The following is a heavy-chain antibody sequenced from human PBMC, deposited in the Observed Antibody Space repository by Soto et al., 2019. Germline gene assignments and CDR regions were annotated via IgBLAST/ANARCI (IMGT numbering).Heavy chain of an antibody. D-gene: IGHD1-1*01. CDR3: VRDGTKTLRDWFDP. CDR1: GASISGFY. Sequence: XETLSLTCTVSGASISGFYWSWIRKSAGKGLEWIGRIYATGTTDYNPSLKSRVMMSVGTSKKQFSLKLRSVTAADTAVYYCVRDGTKTLRDWFDPWGQGISVPVSS. V-gene: IGHV4-4*07. J-gene: IGHJ5*02. CDR2: IYATGTT.